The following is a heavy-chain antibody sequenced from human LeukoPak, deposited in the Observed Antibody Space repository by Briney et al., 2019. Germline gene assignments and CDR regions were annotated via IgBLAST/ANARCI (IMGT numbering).Heavy chain of an antibody. CDR1: GFSFSDYY. CDR3: ARVGATGTADY. V-gene: IGHV3-11*03. J-gene: IGHJ4*02. CDR2: ISKSGSDT. D-gene: IGHD1-1*01. Sequence: GGSLRLSCAAFGFSFSDYYMSWIRQAPGKGLEWVPYISKSGSDTNFADSVKGRFTISRDNAKNSLYLHMNSLRAEGTAVYYCARVGATGTADYWGQGTLVTVSS.